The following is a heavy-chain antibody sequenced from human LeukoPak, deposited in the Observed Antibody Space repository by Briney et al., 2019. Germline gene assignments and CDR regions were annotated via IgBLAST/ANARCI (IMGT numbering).Heavy chain of an antibody. CDR3: ARGSPTPNSRYFDL. V-gene: IGHV3-74*01. Sequence: PRGSLRLSCEASEFTFNDYWMHWVRQGPGKGLVWVSRINSDGSSASYADSVKGRFTISRDNAKNTLYLQMNSLRAEDTAVYYCARGSPTPNSRYFDLWGRGTLVTVSS. CDR2: INSDGSSA. J-gene: IGHJ2*01. D-gene: IGHD4-11*01. CDR1: EFTFNDYW.